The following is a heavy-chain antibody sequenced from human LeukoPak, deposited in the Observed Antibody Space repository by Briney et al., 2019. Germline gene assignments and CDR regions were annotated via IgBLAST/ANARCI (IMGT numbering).Heavy chain of an antibody. CDR2: IGGSGDST. Sequence: GGSLRLSCAASGFTFSSYAMSWVRQSPGEGLEWVSAIGGSGDSTHYADSVKGRFTISRDNSKNTLYLQMNILRAEDTAVYYCAKDGYCSSTSCYYYYYMDVWGKGTTVTVSS. V-gene: IGHV3-23*01. CDR3: AKDGYCSSTSCYYYYYMDV. CDR1: GFTFSSYA. J-gene: IGHJ6*03. D-gene: IGHD2-2*01.